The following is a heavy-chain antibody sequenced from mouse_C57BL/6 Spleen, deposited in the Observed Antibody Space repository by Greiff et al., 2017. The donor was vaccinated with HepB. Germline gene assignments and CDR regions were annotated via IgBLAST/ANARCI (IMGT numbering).Heavy chain of an antibody. Sequence: QVQLQQSGPELVKPGASVKISCKASGYAFSSSWMNWVKQRPGKGLEWIGRIYPGDGDTNYNGKFKGKATLTADKSSSTAYMQLSSLTSEDSAVYFCARPSSYHFDYWGQGTTLTVSS. CDR1: GYAFSSSW. V-gene: IGHV1-82*01. J-gene: IGHJ2*01. CDR3: ARPSSYHFDY. D-gene: IGHD1-1*01. CDR2: IYPGDGDT.